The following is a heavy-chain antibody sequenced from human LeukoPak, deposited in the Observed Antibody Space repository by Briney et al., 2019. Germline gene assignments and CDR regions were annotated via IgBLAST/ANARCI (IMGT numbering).Heavy chain of an antibody. CDR3: VRDSRSPLQDLDY. CDR1: GYTFTDYY. Sequence: ASVKVSCKASGYTFTDYYIHWVRQAPGQGLEWMGCINSNDGDTDYGQNFQGRVTMTRDTSISTAYMELISPRSDDTALYYCVRDSRSPLQDLDYWGQGTLVTVSS. CDR2: INSNDGDT. D-gene: IGHD4-11*01. V-gene: IGHV1-2*02. J-gene: IGHJ4*02.